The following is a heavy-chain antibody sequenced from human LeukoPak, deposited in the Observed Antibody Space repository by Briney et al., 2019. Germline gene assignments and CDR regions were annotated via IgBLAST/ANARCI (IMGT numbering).Heavy chain of an antibody. V-gene: IGHV3-23*01. CDR1: GFTFSSYG. J-gene: IGHJ4*02. CDR2: ISGSGGST. CDR3: AKDLGWIPYYYDSSGTDY. Sequence: QSGGSLRLSCAASGFTFSSYGMSWVRQAPGKGLEWVSAISGSGGSTYYADSVKGRFTISRDNSKNTLYLQMNSLRAEDTAVYYCAKDLGWIPYYYDSSGTDYWGQGTLVTVSS. D-gene: IGHD3-22*01.